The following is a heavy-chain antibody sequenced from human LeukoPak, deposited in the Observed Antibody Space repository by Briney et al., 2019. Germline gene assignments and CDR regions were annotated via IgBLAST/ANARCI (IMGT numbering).Heavy chain of an antibody. V-gene: IGHV1-46*01. D-gene: IGHD6-19*01. CDR2: INPSGGST. Sequence: ASVTVSFKASGYTFTSYYMHWVRQAPGQGLEWMGIINPSGGSTSYAQKFQGRVTMTRDMSTSTVYMELSSLRSEDTAVYYCARVPRIAVAVPFDYWGQGTLVTVSS. CDR1: GYTFTSYY. CDR3: ARVPRIAVAVPFDY. J-gene: IGHJ4*02.